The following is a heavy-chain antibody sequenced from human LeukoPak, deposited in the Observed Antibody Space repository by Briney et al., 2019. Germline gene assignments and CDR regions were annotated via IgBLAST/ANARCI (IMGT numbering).Heavy chain of an antibody. Sequence: SVKVSCKASGGTFSSYAISWVRQAPGQGLEWMGRIIPILGIANYAQKFQGRVTITADKSTSTAYMELSSLRSEDTAVYYCRLGYCSSTSCSNFDYWGQGTLVTVSS. CDR2: IIPILGIA. CDR3: RLGYCSSTSCSNFDY. D-gene: IGHD2-2*01. V-gene: IGHV1-69*04. CDR1: GGTFSSYA. J-gene: IGHJ4*02.